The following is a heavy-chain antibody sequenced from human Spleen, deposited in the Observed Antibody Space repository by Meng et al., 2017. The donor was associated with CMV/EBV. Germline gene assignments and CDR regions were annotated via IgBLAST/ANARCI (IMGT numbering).Heavy chain of an antibody. CDR1: GFSVTGSSFY. V-gene: IGHV4-39*02. CDR2: IYYTGAT. Sequence: CSVSGFSVTGSSFYWGWLRQPPGKGLEWIGSIYYTGATSYSPSLKGRVALSVDTSKNHFSLKLSSVTAADTAVYYCARAVYLNKGFDPWGQGSLVTVSS. CDR3: ARAVYLNKGFDP. D-gene: IGHD1/OR15-1a*01. J-gene: IGHJ5*02.